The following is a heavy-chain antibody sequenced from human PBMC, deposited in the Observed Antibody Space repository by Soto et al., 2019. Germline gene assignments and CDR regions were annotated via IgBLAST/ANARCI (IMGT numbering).Heavy chain of an antibody. CDR2: ISAYNGNT. Sequence: GASVKVSCKASGYTFTSYGISWVRQASGQGLEWMGWISAYNGNTNYAQKLQGRVTMTTDTSTSTAYMELRSLRSDDTAVYYCARGGCSSTSCFYYYYGMDVWGQGTTVTVSS. CDR3: ARGGCSSTSCFYYYYGMDV. CDR1: GYTFTSYG. V-gene: IGHV1-18*01. D-gene: IGHD2-2*01. J-gene: IGHJ6*02.